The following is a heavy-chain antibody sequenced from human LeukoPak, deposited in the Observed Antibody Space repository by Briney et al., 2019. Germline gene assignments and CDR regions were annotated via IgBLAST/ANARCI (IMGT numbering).Heavy chain of an antibody. V-gene: IGHV4-39*01. CDR3: ARQTRRYDSSGYRYFDY. J-gene: IGHJ4*02. Sequence: SETLSLTCTVSGGSISSSSYYWGWIRQPPGKGLEWIGSIYYSGSTYYNPSLKSRVTISVDTSKNQFSPKLSSVTAADTAVYYCARQTRRYDSSGYRYFDYWGQGTLVTVSS. D-gene: IGHD3-22*01. CDR1: GGSISSSSYY. CDR2: IYYSGST.